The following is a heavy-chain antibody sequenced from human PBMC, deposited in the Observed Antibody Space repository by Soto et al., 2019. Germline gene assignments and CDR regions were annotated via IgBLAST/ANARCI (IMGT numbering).Heavy chain of an antibody. CDR2: IYYSGST. CDR1: FGSISSDY. D-gene: IGHD2-15*01. Sequence: SETLSLTCAFSFGSISSDYLSLIRQPPGKGLEWIGYIYYSGSTNYNPSLKSRVTISVDTSKNQLSLKLSSVTAADTAVYYCARHTPAISISGNWGQGTLVTVSS. CDR3: ARHTPAISISGN. V-gene: IGHV4-59*08. J-gene: IGHJ4*02.